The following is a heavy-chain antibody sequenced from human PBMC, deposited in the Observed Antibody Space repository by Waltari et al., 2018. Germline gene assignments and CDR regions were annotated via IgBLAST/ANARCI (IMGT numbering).Heavy chain of an antibody. CDR1: GGAFTNYA. D-gene: IGHD3-10*01. CDR2: IIPFLNTT. J-gene: IGHJ4*02. Sequence: QVQLVQSGAEVKKPGSSVTVSCETPGGAFTNYAITWVRQAPGQGLEWMGGIIPFLNTTNSAPKFQDRLTITADASTNTAYMELSSLRSDDTAVYYCARDHYYGSGSYYDYWGQGTLVTVSS. CDR3: ARDHYYGSGSYYDY. V-gene: IGHV1-69*12.